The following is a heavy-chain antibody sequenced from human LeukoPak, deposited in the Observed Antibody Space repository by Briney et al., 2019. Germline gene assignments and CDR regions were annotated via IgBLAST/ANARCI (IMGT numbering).Heavy chain of an antibody. CDR1: GFTFSSYA. V-gene: IGHV3-30-3*01. CDR3: AREEYNWNDPHFDY. CDR2: ISYDGSNK. Sequence: GGSLRLSCAASGFTFSSYAMHWVRQAPGKGLEWVAVISYDGSNKYYADSVKGRFTISRDNSKNTLYLQMNSLRAEDTAVYYCAREEYNWNDPHFDYWGQGTLVTVSS. J-gene: IGHJ4*02. D-gene: IGHD1-1*01.